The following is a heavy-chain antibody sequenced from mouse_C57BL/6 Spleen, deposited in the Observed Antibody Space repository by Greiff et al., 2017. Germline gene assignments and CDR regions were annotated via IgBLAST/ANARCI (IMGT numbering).Heavy chain of an antibody. CDR1: GYTFTSYW. CDR3: ARRDYYGSSYSYWYFDV. V-gene: IGHV1-61*01. J-gene: IGHJ1*03. Sequence: QVQLKQPGAELVRPGSSVKLSCKASGYTFTSYWMDWVKQRPGQGLEWIGNIYPSDSETHYNQKFKDKATLTVDKSSSTAYMQLSSLTSEDSAVYYCARRDYYGSSYSYWYFDVWGTGTTVTVSS. D-gene: IGHD1-1*01. CDR2: IYPSDSET.